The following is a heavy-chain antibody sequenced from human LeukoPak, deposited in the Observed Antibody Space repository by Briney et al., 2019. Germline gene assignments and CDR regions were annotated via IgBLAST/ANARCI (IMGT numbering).Heavy chain of an antibody. CDR2: IYHSGST. Sequence: SETLSLTCTVSGDSISTYYWSWIRQPPGKGLEWIGYIYHSGSTKYNPSLKSRVTISVDTSKNQFSLRLCSVTAADTAVYDRARQLYASGCYAFDYSGQGTLVTVSS. CDR1: GDSISTYY. V-gene: IGHV4-59*08. J-gene: IGHJ4*02. D-gene: IGHD2/OR15-2a*01. CDR3: ARQLYASGCYAFDY.